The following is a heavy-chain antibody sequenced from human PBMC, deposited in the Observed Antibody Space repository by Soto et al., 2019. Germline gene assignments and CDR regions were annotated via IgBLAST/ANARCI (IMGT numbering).Heavy chain of an antibody. J-gene: IGHJ4*02. D-gene: IGHD3-10*01. V-gene: IGHV3-23*01. CDR1: GFAFSNYA. CDR2: ISGGSETT. CDR3: AKDLDGGFGELFFDK. Sequence: VQLLESGGGLVQPGGSLRLSCVASGFAFSNYALGWVRQAPGKGLEWVSGISGGSETTSYADSVKGRFTISRDNSKDTLFLQMNSLRAEATATYFCAKDLDGGFGELFFDKWGQGTLVTVSS.